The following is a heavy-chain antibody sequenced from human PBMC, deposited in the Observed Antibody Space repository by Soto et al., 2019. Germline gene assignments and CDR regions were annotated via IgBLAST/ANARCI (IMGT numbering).Heavy chain of an antibody. J-gene: IGHJ4*02. V-gene: IGHV1-69*02. CDR3: ARGTDYYDSSGYYYSYYFDY. CDR1: GGSFSSYT. CDR2: IIPILGIA. D-gene: IGHD3-22*01. Sequence: QVQLVQSGAEVQKPGSSVKVSCKASGGSFSSYTISWVRQAPGQGLEWMGRIIPILGIANYAQKFQGRVTITADKSTSTAYMELSSLRSEDTAVYYCARGTDYYDSSGYYYSYYFDYWGQGTLVTVSS.